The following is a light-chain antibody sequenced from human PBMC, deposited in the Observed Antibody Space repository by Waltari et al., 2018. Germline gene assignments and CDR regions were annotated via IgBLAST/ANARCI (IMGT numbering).Light chain of an antibody. CDR3: QQCLTYPQA. Sequence: AIQLTQSPSSLSASIGDRVTISCRESQGIRSCFAWYQQKPGQPPKLLIYDASTLDRGVPSRFSGSGSGTDFTLTISSLQPEDFATYYCQQCLTYPQAFGQGTRLEIK. CDR2: DAS. J-gene: IGKJ5*01. V-gene: IGKV1-13*02. CDR1: QGIRSC.